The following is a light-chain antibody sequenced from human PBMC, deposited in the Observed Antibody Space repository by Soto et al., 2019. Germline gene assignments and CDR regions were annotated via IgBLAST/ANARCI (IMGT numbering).Light chain of an antibody. CDR3: SSYTSPAPVV. J-gene: IGLJ2*01. CDR2: DVS. V-gene: IGLV2-14*01. CDR1: SSDVGGYNY. Sequence: QSALTQPASVSGSPGQSITISCTGTSSDVGGYNYVSWYQQHPGKAPKLMIYDVSNRPSGVSNRFSGSKSGNTASLTISGLQAEDEADYYCSSYTSPAPVVFGGGTQLTVL.